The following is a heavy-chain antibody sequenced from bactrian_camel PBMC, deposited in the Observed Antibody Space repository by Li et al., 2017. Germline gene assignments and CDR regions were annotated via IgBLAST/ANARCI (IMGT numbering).Heavy chain of an antibody. CDR3: ATWWSVGF. CDR1: GIIPYYC. CDR2: IDRNGRT. Sequence: VQLVESGGGSVQEGGSLRISCTADGIIPYYCLAWFRQAPGKEREGVADIDRNGRTEYANAVKGRFTISRDNAKNTLYLQMNSLKTEDTAVYYCATWWSVGFWGQGTQVTVSS. J-gene: IGHJ6*01. V-gene: IGHV3S53*01. D-gene: IGHD7*01.